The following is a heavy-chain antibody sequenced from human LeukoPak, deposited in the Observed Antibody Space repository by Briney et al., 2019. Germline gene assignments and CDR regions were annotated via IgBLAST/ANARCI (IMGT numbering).Heavy chain of an antibody. CDR1: GYTFTSYG. J-gene: IGHJ5*02. CDR2: ISAYNGNT. CDR3: ARGAYYYDSRNWFDP. V-gene: IGHV1-18*01. D-gene: IGHD3-22*01. Sequence: ASVKVSCKASGYTFTSYGISWVRQAPGQGLEWMGWISAYNGNTNYAQKLQGRVTMTTDTSTSTAYMELRSLRSDDTAVYYCARGAYYYDSRNWFDPWGQGTLVTVSS.